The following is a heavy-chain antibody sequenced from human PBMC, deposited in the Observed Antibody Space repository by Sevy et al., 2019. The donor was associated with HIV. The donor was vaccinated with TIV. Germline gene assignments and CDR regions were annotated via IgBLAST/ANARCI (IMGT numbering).Heavy chain of an antibody. J-gene: IGHJ4*02. V-gene: IGHV3-30-3*01. D-gene: IGHD1-26*01. CDR3: ARDPGHSGSYYIFDY. Sequence: GGSLRLSCAASGFTFSSYAMHWVRQAPGKGLEWVAVISYDGSNKYYADSVKGQFTISRDNSKNTLYLQMNSLRAEDTDVYYCARDPGHSGSYYIFDYWGQGTLVTVSS. CDR1: GFTFSSYA. CDR2: ISYDGSNK.